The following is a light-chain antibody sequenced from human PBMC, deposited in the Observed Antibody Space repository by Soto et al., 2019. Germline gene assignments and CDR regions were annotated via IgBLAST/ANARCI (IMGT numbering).Light chain of an antibody. J-gene: IGKJ5*01. V-gene: IGKV3-20*01. CDR3: QQYGSTPSIT. CDR1: QSVSSSY. CDR2: GAS. Sequence: EILLTQSPGTLSLSPGERATLSCRASQSVSSSYLAWYQQKPGQAPRLLIYGASSRANGIPDRFSGSGSGTDFTLTISRLEPEDFAVYYCQQYGSTPSITFGQGTRLEIK.